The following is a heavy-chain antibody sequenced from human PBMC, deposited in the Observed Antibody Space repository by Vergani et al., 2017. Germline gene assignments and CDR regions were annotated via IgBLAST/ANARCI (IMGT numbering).Heavy chain of an antibody. J-gene: IGHJ5*02. Sequence: VQLLESGGGLVQPGGSLRLSCAASGFTFSSYAMSWVRQAPGKGLEWIGEINHSGSTNYNPSLKSRVTISVDTSKNQFSLKLSSVTAADTAVYYCARVNDYGDNWFDPWGQGTLVTVSS. D-gene: IGHD4-17*01. CDR2: INHSGST. V-gene: IGHV4-4*02. CDR3: ARVNDYGDNWFDP. CDR1: GFTFSSYA.